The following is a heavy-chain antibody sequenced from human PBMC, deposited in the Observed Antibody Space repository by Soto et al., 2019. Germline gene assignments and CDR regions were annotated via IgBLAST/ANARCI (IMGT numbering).Heavy chain of an antibody. CDR1: GYTFTSYG. D-gene: IGHD6-13*01. CDR3: AGPMMAAAGFYHGMDV. V-gene: IGHV1-18*01. Sequence: RASVKVSCKASGYTFTSYGISWVRQAPGQGLEWMGWISAYNGNTNYAQKLQGRVTMTTDTSTSTAHMELRSLRSDDTAVYYCAGPMMAAAGFYHGMDVWGQGTTVTVSS. CDR2: ISAYNGNT. J-gene: IGHJ6*02.